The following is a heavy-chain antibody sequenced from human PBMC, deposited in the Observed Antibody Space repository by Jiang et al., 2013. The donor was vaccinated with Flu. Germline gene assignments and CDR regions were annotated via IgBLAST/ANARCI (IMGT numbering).Heavy chain of an antibody. CDR2: ISAYNGNT. V-gene: IGHV1-18*01. D-gene: IGHD2-8*01. J-gene: IGHJ6*02. CDR3: ASGRGTRYCTNGVCYYYYGMDV. Sequence: KKPGASVKVSCKASGYTFTSYGISWVRQAPGQGLEWMGWISAYNGNTNYAQKLQGRVTMTTDTSTSTAYMELRSLRSDDTAVYYCASGRGTRYCTNGVCYYYYGMDVWGQGTTVTVSS. CDR1: GYTFTSYG.